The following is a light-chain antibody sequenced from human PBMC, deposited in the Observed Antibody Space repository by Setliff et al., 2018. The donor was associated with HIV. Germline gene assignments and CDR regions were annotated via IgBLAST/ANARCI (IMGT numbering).Light chain of an antibody. CDR2: STN. CDR1: SRDVGNYNL. J-gene: IGLJ2*01. Sequence: QSALTQPASVSGYPGQSITISCKGPSRDVGNYNLVSWYQQHPDKVPKLIIYSTNRRPSGVSNRFSASKSASKASLTISGLQPEDEADYYCCSFAGGSTQVFGGGTKVTVL. CDR3: CSFAGGSTQV. V-gene: IGLV2-23*01.